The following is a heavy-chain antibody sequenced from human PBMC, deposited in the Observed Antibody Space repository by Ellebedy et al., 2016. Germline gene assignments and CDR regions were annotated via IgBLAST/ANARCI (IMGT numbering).Heavy chain of an antibody. J-gene: IGHJ2*01. V-gene: IGHV3-48*04. Sequence: GGSLRLXCAASGFSFSRHIFNWVRQTPGKGLEWVSYISATTVYYTDSVKGRFTISRDDAKNSLYLQMNSLRAEDTAVYYCARGGGYSYDSWWYPDVWGRGTLVTVSS. D-gene: IGHD5-18*01. CDR1: GFSFSRHI. CDR3: ARGGGYSYDSWWYPDV. CDR2: ISATTV.